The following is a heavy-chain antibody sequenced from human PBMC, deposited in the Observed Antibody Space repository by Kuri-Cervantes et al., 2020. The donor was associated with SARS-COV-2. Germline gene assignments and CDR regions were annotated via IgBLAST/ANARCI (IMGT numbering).Heavy chain of an antibody. J-gene: IGHJ4*02. V-gene: IGHV1-45*02. Sequence: SVKVSCKASGYYFTYRYLHWVRQAPGQALEWMVWITPFNGNTNYAQKFQGRVTITADKSTSTAYMELSSLGSEDTAVYYCADDVYWGQGTLVTVSS. CDR1: GYYFTYRY. CDR3: ADDVY. CDR2: ITPFNGNT. D-gene: IGHD3-3*01.